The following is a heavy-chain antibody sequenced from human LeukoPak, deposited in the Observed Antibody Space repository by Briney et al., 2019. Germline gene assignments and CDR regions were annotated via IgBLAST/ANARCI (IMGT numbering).Heavy chain of an antibody. D-gene: IGHD4-17*01. CDR2: ISRSSNYI. J-gene: IGHJ3*02. CDR3: ARDTNDYGDYHAFDI. CDR1: GFTFSSYS. Sequence: GGSLRLSCAASGFTFSSYSMHWVRQAPGKGLEWFSSISRSSNYIFYADSVKGRFTISRDNAKNSLYLQMNSLRADDTAVYYCARDTNDYGDYHAFDIWGQGTMVTDSS. V-gene: IGHV3-21*01.